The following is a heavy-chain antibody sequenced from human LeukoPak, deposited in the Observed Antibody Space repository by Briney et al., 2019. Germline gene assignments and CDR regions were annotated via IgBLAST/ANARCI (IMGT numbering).Heavy chain of an antibody. V-gene: IGHV4-59*01. D-gene: IGHD6-19*01. CDR2: IYYSGST. CDR1: GDSISSYY. CDR3: ARGRAWYMDY. Sequence: PSETLSLTCTVSGDSISSYYWSWLRQPPGKGLEWIGYIYYSGSTNYNPSLKSRVTISVDTSKNQFSLKLSPVTAADTAVYYCARGRAWYMDYWGQGTLVTVSS. J-gene: IGHJ4*02.